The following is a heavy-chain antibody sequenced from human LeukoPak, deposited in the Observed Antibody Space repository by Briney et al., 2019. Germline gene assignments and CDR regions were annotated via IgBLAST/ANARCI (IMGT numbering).Heavy chain of an antibody. CDR3: PRGGPPDY. V-gene: IGHV3-30*04. CDR2: TSYDGSNE. J-gene: IGHJ4*02. D-gene: IGHD3-16*01. CDR1: GFTFSNYA. Sequence: GRSLRLSCAASGFTFSNYAMLWARQAPGKGLEWVAVTSYDGSNEYYADSVKGRFTISRVNSKNTLYLQMSSLRAEDSALYYCPRGGPPDYWGQGTLVTVSS.